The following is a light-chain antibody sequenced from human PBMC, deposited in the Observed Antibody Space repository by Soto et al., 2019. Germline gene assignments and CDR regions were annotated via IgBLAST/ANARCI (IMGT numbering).Light chain of an antibody. V-gene: IGKV3-20*01. CDR1: QSVSSTY. CDR3: QQYGSSPPT. CDR2: GAA. Sequence: EIVLTQSPGTLSLSPGERATLSCRASQSVSSTYFAWYQQKPGQALRLLIYGAASRATGIPDRFSGSGSGTDFTLTISGQEAEDFAVYSCQQYGSSPPTFGQGTKLEIK. J-gene: IGKJ2*01.